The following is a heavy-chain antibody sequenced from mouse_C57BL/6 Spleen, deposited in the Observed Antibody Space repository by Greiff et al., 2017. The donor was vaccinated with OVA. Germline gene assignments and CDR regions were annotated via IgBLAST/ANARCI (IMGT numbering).Heavy chain of an antibody. Sequence: EVKVEESGPELVKPGASVKISCKASGYSFTGYYMNWVKQSPEKSLEWIGEINPSTGGTTYNQKFKAKATLTVDKSSSTAYMQLKSLTSEDSAVYYCARKDYYGSSYWFAYWGQGTLVTVSA. D-gene: IGHD1-1*01. CDR2: INPSTGGT. CDR3: ARKDYYGSSYWFAY. J-gene: IGHJ3*01. V-gene: IGHV1-42*01. CDR1: GYSFTGYY.